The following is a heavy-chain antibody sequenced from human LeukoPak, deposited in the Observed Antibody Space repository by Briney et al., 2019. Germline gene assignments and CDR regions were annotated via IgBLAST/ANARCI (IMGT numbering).Heavy chain of an antibody. CDR1: GFTFSSYT. J-gene: IGHJ6*03. Sequence: SGGSLRHSCAASGFTFSSYTMNWVRQAPGKGLEWVSDISSSSSTIYYADSVKGRFTISRDNAKNSLYLQMNSLRVEDTAVYYCARDISSASRGMDVWGKGTTVTVSS. CDR2: ISSSSSTI. CDR3: ARDISSASRGMDV. D-gene: IGHD6-6*01. V-gene: IGHV3-48*01.